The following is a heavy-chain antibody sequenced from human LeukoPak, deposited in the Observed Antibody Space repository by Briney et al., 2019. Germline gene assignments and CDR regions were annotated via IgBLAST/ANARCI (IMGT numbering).Heavy chain of an antibody. D-gene: IGHD6-19*01. CDR1: GFTFSSYA. V-gene: IGHV3-23*01. J-gene: IGHJ4*02. Sequence: GGSLRLSCAASGFTFSSYAMTWVRQAPGKGLEWVSVISDSGAVTHYADSVKGRFTMSRDNSKNTLYLQMKSLRGEDTALYYCAKYISGYAADFGYWGQGTLVTVSS. CDR3: AKYISGYAADFGY. CDR2: ISDSGAVT.